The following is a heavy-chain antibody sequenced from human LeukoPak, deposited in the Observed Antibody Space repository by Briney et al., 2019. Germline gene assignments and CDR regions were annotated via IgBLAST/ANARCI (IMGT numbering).Heavy chain of an antibody. D-gene: IGHD3-22*01. Sequence: SQTLSLTCTVSGGSISSGGYYWSWIRQHPGKGLEWIGYIYYSGSTYYIPSLKSRVTISVDTSKNQFSLKLSSVTAADTAVYYCARGVPTYYYDSSGARTLDYWGQGTLVTVSS. CDR3: ARGVPTYYYDSSGARTLDY. J-gene: IGHJ4*02. CDR2: IYYSGST. CDR1: GGSISSGGYY. V-gene: IGHV4-31*03.